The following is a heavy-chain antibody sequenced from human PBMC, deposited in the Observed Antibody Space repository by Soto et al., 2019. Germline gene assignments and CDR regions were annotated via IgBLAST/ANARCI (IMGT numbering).Heavy chain of an antibody. CDR2: TSGHNDNT. Sequence: SVKVSCRTSGYTFSAYGISWVRQAPGQGLEWMAWTSGHNDNTNDAEKFQGRVTLTTDTAPGTAYMDLRSVRSDARDVDNCARDERDTCSAVGSFYVHCWGQ. CDR1: GYTFSAYG. V-gene: IGHV1-18*04. D-gene: IGHD3-16*01. CDR3: ARDERDTCSAVGSFYVHC. J-gene: IGHJ6*01.